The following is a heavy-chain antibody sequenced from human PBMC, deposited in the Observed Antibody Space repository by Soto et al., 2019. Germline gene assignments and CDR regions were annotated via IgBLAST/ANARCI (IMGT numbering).Heavy chain of an antibody. D-gene: IGHD3-10*02. Sequence: QVQLVQSGAEAKKPGSSVKVSCKASGGTFTDYAFSWVRQAPGQGLEWMGGIIPIFRLSNFAQKFQGRLTIFVDASAGTAYMELSSLRSDDTAIYYCAKDVGFQQHLFVFDLWGQGTLVTVSS. J-gene: IGHJ4*02. CDR3: AKDVGFQQHLFVFDL. CDR2: IIPIFRLS. V-gene: IGHV1-69*01. CDR1: GGTFTDYA.